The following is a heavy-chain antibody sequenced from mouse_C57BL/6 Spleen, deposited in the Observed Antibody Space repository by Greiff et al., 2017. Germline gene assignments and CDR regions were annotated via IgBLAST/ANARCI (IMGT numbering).Heavy chain of an antibody. V-gene: IGHV1-69*01. CDR2: IDPSDSYT. CDR3: AMVTTVGYFDV. CDR1: GYTFTSYW. D-gene: IGHD1-1*01. Sequence: QVQLQQPGAELVMPGASVKLSCKASGYTFTSYWMHWVKQRPGQGLEWIGEIDPSDSYTNYNQKFKGKSTLTVDKSSSTAYMQLISLTSEDSAVYYWAMVTTVGYFDVWGTGTTVTVSS. J-gene: IGHJ1*03.